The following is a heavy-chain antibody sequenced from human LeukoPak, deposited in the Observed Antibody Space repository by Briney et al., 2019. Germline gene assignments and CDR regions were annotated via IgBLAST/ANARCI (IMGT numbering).Heavy chain of an antibody. CDR2: IYPDDSDT. D-gene: IGHD6-19*01. CDR3: ARPSSSGWYVAFDI. J-gene: IGHJ3*02. Sequence: GGSLRLSCKSSGYSSTTYWIGWVRQMPGKGLEWMGIIYPDDSDTRYSPSFQGQITISADKSISTAYLQWSSLKASDTAMYYCARPSSSGWYVAFDIWGQGTIVTVSS. V-gene: IGHV5-51*01. CDR1: GYSSTTYW.